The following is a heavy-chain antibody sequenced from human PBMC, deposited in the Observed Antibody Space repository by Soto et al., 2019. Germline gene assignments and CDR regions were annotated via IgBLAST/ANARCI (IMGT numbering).Heavy chain of an antibody. CDR2: IRSKAYGGTT. CDR1: GFTFGDYA. Sequence: PGGSLRLSCTASGFTFGDYAMSWVRQAPGKGLEWVGFIRSKAYGGTTEYAASVKGRFTISRDDSKSIAYLQMNSLKTEDTAVYYCTRGVGWYSSFDYWGQGTLVTVSS. D-gene: IGHD6-19*01. CDR3: TRGVGWYSSFDY. V-gene: IGHV3-49*04. J-gene: IGHJ4*02.